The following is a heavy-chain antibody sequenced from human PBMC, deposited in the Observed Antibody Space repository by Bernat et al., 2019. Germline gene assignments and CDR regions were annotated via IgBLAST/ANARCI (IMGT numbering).Heavy chain of an antibody. CDR1: GYTFTGYY. CDR3: ARAIAVAGGSWFDP. CDR2: INPNSGGT. V-gene: IGHV1-2*04. D-gene: IGHD6-19*01. Sequence: LVQSGAEVKKPGASVKVSCKASGYTFTGYYMHWVRQAPGQGLEWMGWINPNSGGTNYAQKFQGWVTMTRDTSISTAYMELSRLRSDDTAVYYCARAIAVAGGSWFDPWGQGTLVTVSS. J-gene: IGHJ5*02.